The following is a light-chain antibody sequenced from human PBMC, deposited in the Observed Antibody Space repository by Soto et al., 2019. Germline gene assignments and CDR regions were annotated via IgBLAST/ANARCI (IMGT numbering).Light chain of an antibody. J-gene: IGLJ2*01. CDR3: CSYAGSSTFVV. CDR1: SSDVGSYNF. CDR2: EGS. Sequence: QSVLTQPASVSGSPGQSITMSCTGTSSDVGSYNFVSWYQQHPGKAPKLMIYEGSKRPLGISDRFSGSKSGNTASLTISGLQAEDEADYYCCSYAGSSTFVVFGGGTKLTVL. V-gene: IGLV2-23*03.